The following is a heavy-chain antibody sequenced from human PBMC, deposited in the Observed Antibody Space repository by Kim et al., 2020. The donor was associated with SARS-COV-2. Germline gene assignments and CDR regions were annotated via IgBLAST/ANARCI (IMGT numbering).Heavy chain of an antibody. CDR1: GYSFTSYW. J-gene: IGHJ3*02. CDR3: ARTLGSRIQNDAFDI. V-gene: IGHV5-51*07. CDR2: IYPGDSDT. Sequence: GESLKISCKGSGYSFTSYWIGWVHQMPGKGLEWMGIIYPGDSDTRYSPSFQGQVTISADKSISTAYLQWSSLKASDTAMYYCARTLGSRIQNDAFDIWGQGTMVTVSS. D-gene: IGHD2-15*01.